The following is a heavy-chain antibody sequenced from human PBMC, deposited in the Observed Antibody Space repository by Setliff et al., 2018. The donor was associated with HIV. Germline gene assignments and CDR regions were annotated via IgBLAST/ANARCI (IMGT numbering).Heavy chain of an antibody. CDR3: ARLRGYDYDYEGHYFDY. CDR2: IYYSGTT. V-gene: IGHV4-61*01. J-gene: IGHJ4*02. D-gene: IGHD3-22*01. Sequence: PSETLSLTCTVSGDSVSSASYYWSWIRQPPGKGLEWIGYIYYSGTTNYNPPLKSRVTVSIDTAKTQFSLNLTSVTAADTAVYYCARLRGYDYDYEGHYFDYWGQGSLVTVSS. CDR1: GDSVSSASYY.